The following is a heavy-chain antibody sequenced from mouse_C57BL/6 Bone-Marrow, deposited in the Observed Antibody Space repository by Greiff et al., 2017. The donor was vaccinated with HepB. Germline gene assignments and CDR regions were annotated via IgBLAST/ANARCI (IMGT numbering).Heavy chain of an antibody. CDR1: GYTFTSYW. J-gene: IGHJ3*01. CDR3: ASDDYDPSWFAY. V-gene: IGHV1-5*01. CDR2: IYPGNSDT. D-gene: IGHD2-4*01. Sequence: EVQLVESGTVLARPGASVKMSCKTSGYTFTSYWMHWVKQRPGQGLEWIGAIYPGNSDTSYNQKFKGKAKLTAVTSASTAYMELSSLTNEDSAVYYCASDDYDPSWFAYWGQGTLVTVSA.